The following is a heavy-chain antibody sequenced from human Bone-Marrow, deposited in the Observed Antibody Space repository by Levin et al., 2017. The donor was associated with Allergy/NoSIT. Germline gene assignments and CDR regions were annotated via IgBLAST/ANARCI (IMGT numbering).Heavy chain of an antibody. CDR2: INHSGST. D-gene: IGHD2-15*01. CDR1: GGSFSGYY. CDR3: ARGRGGDCSGGSCYSFHGVGVDY. V-gene: IGHV4-34*01. J-gene: IGHJ4*02. Sequence: SETLSLTCAVYGGSFSGYYWSWIRQPPGKGLEWIGEINHSGSTNYNPSLKSRVTISVDTSKNQFSLKLSSVTAADTAVYYCARGRGGDCSGGSCYSFHGVGVDYWGQGTLVTVSS.